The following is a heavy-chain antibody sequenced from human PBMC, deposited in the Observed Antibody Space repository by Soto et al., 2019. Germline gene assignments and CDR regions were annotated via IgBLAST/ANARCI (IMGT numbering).Heavy chain of an antibody. D-gene: IGHD2-15*01. CDR1: GFTFSDYG. CDR3: ARSTYCNGGSCYPQY. J-gene: IGHJ4*02. Sequence: PGGSLRLSCAGPGFTFSDYGFHWVRQAPGKGLEWVAMISYDGVDQYYRDSVQGRFTISRDDSKHTVYLQMNSLRIEDTAMYYCARSTYCNGGSCYPQYWGPGTLVTVSS. CDR2: ISYDGVDQ. V-gene: IGHV3-30*03.